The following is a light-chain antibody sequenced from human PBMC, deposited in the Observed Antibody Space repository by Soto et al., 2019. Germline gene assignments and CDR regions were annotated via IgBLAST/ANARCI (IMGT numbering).Light chain of an antibody. CDR2: DVN. CDR3: TSYTRGPLSV. Sequence: HSARTQPASVSGSPGQSITVSCTGTSIDIGTSNYVSGYQQHPGKAPRLIIYDVNNRPSEVSARFSGSKSGNTASLTSSGLQAEDEADYYCTSYTRGPLSVFGTGTKLTVL. CDR1: SIDIGTSNY. V-gene: IGLV2-14*03. J-gene: IGLJ1*01.